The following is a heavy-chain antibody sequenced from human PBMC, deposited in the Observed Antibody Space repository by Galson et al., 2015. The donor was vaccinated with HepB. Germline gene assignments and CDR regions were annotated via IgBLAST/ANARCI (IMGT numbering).Heavy chain of an antibody. Sequence: ETLSLTCSVSGDFISNYYWSWIRQPPGGGLEWIGYTYHSGSTNYNSSLKNRVTILVDPSENEVSLQLTSVTAADTAVYYCARHVNYGGMYFFEHWGQGTLVTVSS. J-gene: IGHJ4*02. CDR2: TYHSGST. CDR1: GDFISNYY. CDR3: ARHVNYGGMYFFEH. V-gene: IGHV4-59*08. D-gene: IGHD4-23*01.